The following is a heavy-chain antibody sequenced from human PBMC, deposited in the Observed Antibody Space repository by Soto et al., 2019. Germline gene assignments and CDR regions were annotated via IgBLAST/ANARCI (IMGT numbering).Heavy chain of an antibody. J-gene: IGHJ4*02. V-gene: IGHV3-23*01. D-gene: IGHD3-10*01. Sequence: EVQLLESGGGLVQPGGSLRVSCAASGFTFSTTAMSWVRQAPGKGLEWVSAMSGSGGSTYYAVSVKGRFTISRATAKNTLYLQMNSLRAEDTAVYYCANNFRGSGSHPDYWGQGTLVTVSS. CDR3: ANNFRGSGSHPDY. CDR2: MSGSGGST. CDR1: GFTFSTTA.